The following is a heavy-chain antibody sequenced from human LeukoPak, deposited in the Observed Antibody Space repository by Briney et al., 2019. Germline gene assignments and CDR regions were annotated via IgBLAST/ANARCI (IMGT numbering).Heavy chain of an antibody. J-gene: IGHJ6*03. CDR1: GFSFSSYN. D-gene: IGHD2-2*01. V-gene: IGHV3-48*01. CDR2: IDNTHSPI. CDR3: ARDRIVIVPAAMTSFSYMDV. Sequence: PGGSLRLSCAASGFSFSSYNMNWVRQAPGKGLEWVSYIDNTHSPIHYADSVQGRFIVSRDNAKNSLYLQMNSLRVDDTAVYYCARDRIVIVPAAMTSFSYMDVWGKGTTVTVFS.